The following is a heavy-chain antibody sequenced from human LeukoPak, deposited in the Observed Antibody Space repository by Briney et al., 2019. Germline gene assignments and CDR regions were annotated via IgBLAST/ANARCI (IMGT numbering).Heavy chain of an antibody. CDR1: GFTFSSYG. J-gene: IGHJ5*02. CDR3: ARAAAVSGAFRDNWFDP. Sequence: SGGSLRLSCAASGFTFSSYGMHWVRQAPGKGLEWVTFIRYYAHSVKGRFTISRDNSKNTLYLQMNSLRAEDTAVYYCARAAAVSGAFRDNWFDPWGQGTLVTVSS. V-gene: IGHV3-30*02. D-gene: IGHD6-13*01. CDR2: IR.